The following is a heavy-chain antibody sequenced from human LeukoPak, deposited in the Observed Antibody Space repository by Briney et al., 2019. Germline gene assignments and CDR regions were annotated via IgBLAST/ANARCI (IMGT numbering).Heavy chain of an antibody. CDR2: IYYSGST. D-gene: IGHD3-3*01. Sequence: SETLSLTCTVSGGSISSSSYYWGWIRQPPGKGLEWIGSIYYSGSTYYNPSLKSRVTISVDTSKNQFSLKLSSVNAADTAVYYCARRYDFWSGYLDDAFDIWGQGTMVTVSS. CDR3: ARRYDFWSGYLDDAFDI. CDR1: GGSISSSSYY. J-gene: IGHJ3*02. V-gene: IGHV4-39*01.